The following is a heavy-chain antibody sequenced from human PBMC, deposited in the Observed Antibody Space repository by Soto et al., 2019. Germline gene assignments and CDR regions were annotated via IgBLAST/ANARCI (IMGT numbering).Heavy chain of an antibody. Sequence: XASLRLSCRASGFTFKNYAMTWVRKCPGKGLQWVSLMTGGGTTDYADSAKGRFIISRDNSKNTLSLQMHNLRADDTALYYCAKLKGGLGRFYGLDAWGQGTMVTVSS. CDR3: AKLKGGLGRFYGLDA. D-gene: IGHD3-3*01. V-gene: IGHV3-23*01. J-gene: IGHJ6*02. CDR1: GFTFKNYA. CDR2: MTGGGTT.